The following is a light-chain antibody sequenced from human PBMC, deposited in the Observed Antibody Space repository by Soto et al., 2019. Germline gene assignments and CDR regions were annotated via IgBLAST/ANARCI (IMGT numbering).Light chain of an antibody. CDR3: SSYTSSSTLV. V-gene: IGLV2-14*01. Sequence: QSVLTQPASVSGSPGQSITISCTGTNSDVGRYNYVSWYQQHPGKAPKVIIYDVTYRPSGVPNRFSGSKSGNTASLTISGLQAEDEADYHCSSYTSSSTLVFGGGTKLTVL. CDR2: DVT. CDR1: NSDVGRYNY. J-gene: IGLJ2*01.